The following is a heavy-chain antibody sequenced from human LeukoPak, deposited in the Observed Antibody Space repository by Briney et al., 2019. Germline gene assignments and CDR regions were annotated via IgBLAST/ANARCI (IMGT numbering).Heavy chain of an antibody. CDR3: ARRKDTAMALGVITN. V-gene: IGHV4-30-2*01. J-gene: IGHJ4*02. Sequence: LRLSCAASGFTFSSYAMHWIRQPPGKGLEWIGYIDHSGSTYYNPSLKSRVTISVDRSKNQFSLKLSSVTAADTAVYYCARRKDTAMALGVITNWGQGTLVTVSS. D-gene: IGHD5-18*01. CDR1: GFTFSSYAM. CDR2: IDHSGST.